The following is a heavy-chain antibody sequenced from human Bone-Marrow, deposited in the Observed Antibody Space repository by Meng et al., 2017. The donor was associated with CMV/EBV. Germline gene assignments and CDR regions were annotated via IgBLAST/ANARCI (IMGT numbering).Heavy chain of an antibody. D-gene: IGHD3-10*01. Sequence: SVKVSCKASGGTFSSYTISWVRQAPGQGLEWMGRIIPILGIANYAQKFQGRVTITADKSTSTAYMELSSLRSEDTAVYYCAREPSVINYYFDYWGQGTRVTVSS. J-gene: IGHJ4*02. CDR3: AREPSVINYYFDY. V-gene: IGHV1-69*04. CDR2: IIPILGIA. CDR1: GGTFSSYT.